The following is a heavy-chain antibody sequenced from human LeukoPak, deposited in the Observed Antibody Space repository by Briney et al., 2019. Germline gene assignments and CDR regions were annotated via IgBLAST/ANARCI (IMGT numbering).Heavy chain of an antibody. D-gene: IGHD3-10*01. Sequence: GGSLRLSCAASGFTFSSYWMSWVRQAPGKGLEWVANIKQGGSEKYYVDSVKGRFTISRDNAKNSLYLQMNSLRAEDTAVYYCARDSMVRGVVSSNWFDPWGQGTLVTVSS. V-gene: IGHV3-7*01. CDR3: ARDSMVRGVVSSNWFDP. CDR1: GFTFSSYW. CDR2: IKQGGSEK. J-gene: IGHJ5*02.